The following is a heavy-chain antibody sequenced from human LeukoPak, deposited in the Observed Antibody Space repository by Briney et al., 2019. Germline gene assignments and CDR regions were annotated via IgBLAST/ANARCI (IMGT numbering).Heavy chain of an antibody. V-gene: IGHV4-30-4*01. Sequence: SETLSLTFTVSGGSISSGDYYWSWIRQPPGKGLEWIGYIYYSGSTYYNPSLKSRVTISVDTSKNQFSLKLSSVTAADTAVYYCARDLSRLDYYGSGSYSHCWGQGTLVTVSS. CDR2: IYYSGST. J-gene: IGHJ4*02. CDR1: GGSISSGDYY. CDR3: ARDLSRLDYYGSGSYSHC. D-gene: IGHD3-10*01.